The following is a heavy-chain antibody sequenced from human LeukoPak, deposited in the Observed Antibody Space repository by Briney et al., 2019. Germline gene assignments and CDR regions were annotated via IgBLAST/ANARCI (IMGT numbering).Heavy chain of an antibody. V-gene: IGHV4-4*02. Sequence: PSETLSLTCAVSGGSISSSNWWSWVRQPPGKGLEWIGEIYPGGSTNYNPSLKSRVTISVDKSKNHFSLKLTSVTAADTAVYYCARGSYDTSGHSLDCWGQGALVTVSS. CDR2: IYPGGST. D-gene: IGHD3-22*01. CDR3: ARGSYDTSGHSLDC. J-gene: IGHJ4*02. CDR1: GGSISSSNW.